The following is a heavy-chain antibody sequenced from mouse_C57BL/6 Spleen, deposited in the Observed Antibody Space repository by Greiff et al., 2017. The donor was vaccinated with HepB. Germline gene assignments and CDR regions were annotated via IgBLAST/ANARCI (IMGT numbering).Heavy chain of an antibody. CDR2: INPSSGYT. J-gene: IGHJ4*01. Sequence: QVQLQQSGAELARPGASVKMSCKASGYTFTSYTMHWVKQRPGQGLEWIGYINPSSGYTKYNQKFKDKATLTADKSSSTAYMQLSSLTSEDSAVYYCARSPRNDGYDAMDYWGQGTSVTVSS. CDR1: GYTFTSYT. V-gene: IGHV1-4*01. CDR3: ARSPRNDGYDAMDY. D-gene: IGHD2-3*01.